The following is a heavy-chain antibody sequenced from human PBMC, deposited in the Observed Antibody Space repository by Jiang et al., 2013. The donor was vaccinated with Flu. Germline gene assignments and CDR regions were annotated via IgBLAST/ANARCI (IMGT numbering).Heavy chain of an antibody. Sequence: VQLVESGAEVKKPGSSVKVSCKASGGTFSRSAISWVRQAPGQGPEWMGGIIPMFHTPNYAQKFQGRVTITADESTSTAYMELSSLRSEDTAVYYCASKPVPATAVYLSGHYYGMDVWGQGTTVT. CDR2: IIPMFHTP. J-gene: IGHJ6*02. CDR1: GGTFSRSA. D-gene: IGHD2-2*01. CDR3: ASKPVPATAVYLSGHYYGMDV. V-gene: IGHV1-69*01.